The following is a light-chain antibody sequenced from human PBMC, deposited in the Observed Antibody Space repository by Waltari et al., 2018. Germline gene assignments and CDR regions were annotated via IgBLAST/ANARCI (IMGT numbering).Light chain of an antibody. CDR3: CSYAGSSTFMV. Sequence: QSALTQPASVSGSPGQSITISCTGTSRDVGSYNLVSWYQQHPGNAPKLMISEVSKRPSGVSNRFSGSKSGNTASLTISGLQADDEADYYCCSYAGSSTFMVFGGGTKLTVL. V-gene: IGLV2-23*02. CDR2: EVS. J-gene: IGLJ2*01. CDR1: SRDVGSYNL.